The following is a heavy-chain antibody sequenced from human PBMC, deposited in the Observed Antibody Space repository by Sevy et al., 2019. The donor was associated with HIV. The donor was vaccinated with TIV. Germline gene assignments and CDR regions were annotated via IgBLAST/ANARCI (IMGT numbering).Heavy chain of an antibody. CDR3: GTGDAYDV. Sequence: GGSLRLSCAASGFTFSNSFMSWARQAPGRGLEWVGRITRKIDGETTLYAAPVKGRFTISRDDSRNTMYLQMDSLKIEDTAMNYCGTGDAYDVSGQGTTVTVSS. CDR2: ITRKIDGETT. CDR1: GFTFSNSF. V-gene: IGHV3-15*06. D-gene: IGHD7-27*01. J-gene: IGHJ3*01.